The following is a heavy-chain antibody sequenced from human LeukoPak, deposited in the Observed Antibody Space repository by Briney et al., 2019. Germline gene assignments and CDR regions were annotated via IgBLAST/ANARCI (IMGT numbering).Heavy chain of an antibody. CDR1: GGSFSGYY. V-gene: IGHV4-34*01. D-gene: IGHD1-26*01. Sequence: SETLSLTCAVYGGSFSGYYWSWIRQPPGKGLEWIGSIYYSGSTNYNPSLKSRVTISVDTSKNQFSLKLTSVTAADTAVYYCARGVNSGYFDYCGQGTLVTVSS. J-gene: IGHJ4*02. CDR3: ARGVNSGYFDY. CDR2: IYYSGST.